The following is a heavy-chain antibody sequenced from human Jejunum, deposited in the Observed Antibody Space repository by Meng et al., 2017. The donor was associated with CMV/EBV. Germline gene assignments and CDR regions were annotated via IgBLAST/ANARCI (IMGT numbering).Heavy chain of an antibody. J-gene: IGHJ4*02. Sequence: SCKASGYSCTTYGFSWVRQAPGQGLEWMGWISTYHDDTKYAQNFQGRVTMTKDTSTTTAYMDLRSLTSDDTAVYYCARDVGGSIDHWGQGTLVTVSS. CDR1: GYSCTTYG. CDR3: ARDVGGSIDH. D-gene: IGHD6-6*01. CDR2: ISTYHDDT. V-gene: IGHV1-18*01.